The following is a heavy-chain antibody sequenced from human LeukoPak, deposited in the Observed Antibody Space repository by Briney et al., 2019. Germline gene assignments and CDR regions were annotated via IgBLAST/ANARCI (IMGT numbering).Heavy chain of an antibody. CDR3: AKDFRSPSHAYGSGSYGFDY. CDR1: GFTFKNYA. Sequence: GGSLRLSCAASGFTFKNYAMGWVRQAPGKGLEWVSSISSSLIGTYYADSVKGRFTISRDNSKNTLYLQMNSLRAEDTAVYYCAKDFRSPSHAYGSGSYGFDYWGQGTLVTVSS. J-gene: IGHJ4*02. D-gene: IGHD3-10*01. CDR2: ISSSLIGT. V-gene: IGHV3-23*01.